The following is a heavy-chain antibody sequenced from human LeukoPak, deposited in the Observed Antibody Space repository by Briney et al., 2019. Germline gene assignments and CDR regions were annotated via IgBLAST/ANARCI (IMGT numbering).Heavy chain of an antibody. V-gene: IGHV1-69*05. D-gene: IGHD2-15*01. CDR2: LIPMFGTA. CDR3: AGLGYCSGGTCWKNRFDP. J-gene: IGHJ5*02. CDR1: GGTFSSYV. Sequence: SVKVSSKASGGTFSSYVISWVRQAPGQGLEWMGGLIPMFGTAKYAQKFQGRITIITDESTTTGYMELSSLRSEDTAVYYCAGLGYCSGGTCWKNRFDPWGQGTLVTVSS.